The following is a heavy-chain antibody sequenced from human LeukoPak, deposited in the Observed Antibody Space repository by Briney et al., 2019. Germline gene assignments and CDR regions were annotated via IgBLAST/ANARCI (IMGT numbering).Heavy chain of an antibody. CDR1: GFTFDDYI. J-gene: IGHJ3*02. D-gene: IGHD3-22*01. Sequence: PGGSLRLSCAASGFTFDDYIMHWVRQAPGKGLEWVSLISWDGDTTYYADSVKGRFTISRDNSKNSLYLLMNSLTTEDTALYYRAKARGLIGGAFDIWGRGTMVTVSS. CDR2: ISWDGDTT. V-gene: IGHV3-43*01. CDR3: AKARGLIGGAFDI.